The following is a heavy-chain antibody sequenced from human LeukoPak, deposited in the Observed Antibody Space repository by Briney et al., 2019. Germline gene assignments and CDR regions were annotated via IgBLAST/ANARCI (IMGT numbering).Heavy chain of an antibody. CDR2: INAGNGNA. D-gene: IGHD6-25*01. CDR3: ARVSSGWHGYLDY. Sequence: GASVKVSCKASGYTFTSYAMHWVRQAPGQRLEWMGWINAGNGNATYTQKFQDRVTFTRDTSASTAYMDLSSLRSEDTAVYYCARVSSGWHGYLDYWGQGTPVTASS. J-gene: IGHJ4*02. V-gene: IGHV1-3*01. CDR1: GYTFTSYA.